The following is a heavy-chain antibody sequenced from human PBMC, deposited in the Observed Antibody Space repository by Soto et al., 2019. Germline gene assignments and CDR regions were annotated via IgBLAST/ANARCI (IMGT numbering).Heavy chain of an antibody. D-gene: IGHD4-17*01. CDR2: IYYSGST. J-gene: IGHJ4*02. Sequence: SETLSLTCTVPGGSISSGGYYWSWIRQHPGKGLEWIEYIYYSGSTYYNPSLKSRVTISVDTSKNQFSLKLSSVTAADTAVYYCARGQNDYGDYVFDYWGQGTLVTVSS. V-gene: IGHV4-31*03. CDR3: ARGQNDYGDYVFDY. CDR1: GGSISSGGYY.